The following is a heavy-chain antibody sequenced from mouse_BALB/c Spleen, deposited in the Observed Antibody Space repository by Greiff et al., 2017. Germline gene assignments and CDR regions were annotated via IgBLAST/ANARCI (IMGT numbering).Heavy chain of an antibody. V-gene: IGHV3-1*02. CDR3: AREPPSLYFDY. CDR1: GYSITSGYS. J-gene: IGHJ2*01. Sequence: EVQLVESGPDLVKPSQSLSLTCTVTGYSITSGYSWHWIRQLPVNKLEWMGYIHYSGCTNYNPSLKSRISITRDTSKNQFFLQLNSVTTEDTATYYCAREPPSLYFDYWGQGTTLTVSS. CDR2: IHYSGCT.